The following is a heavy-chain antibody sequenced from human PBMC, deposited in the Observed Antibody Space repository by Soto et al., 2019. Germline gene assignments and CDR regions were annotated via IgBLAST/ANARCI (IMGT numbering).Heavy chain of an antibody. CDR3: ASNSYGYTFYAY. CDR2: IYYSGST. V-gene: IGHV4-30-4*01. J-gene: IGHJ4*02. Sequence: PSETLSLSCTVSGGSISSGDYYWSWIRQPPGKGLEWIGYIYYSGSTYYNPSLKSRVTISVDTSKNQFSLRLSSVTAADTAVYYCASNSYGYTFYAYWGQGTRVTVSS. CDR1: GGSISSGDYY. D-gene: IGHD5-18*01.